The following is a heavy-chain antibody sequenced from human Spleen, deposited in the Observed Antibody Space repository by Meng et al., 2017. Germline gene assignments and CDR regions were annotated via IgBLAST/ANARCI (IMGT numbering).Heavy chain of an antibody. V-gene: IGHV3-23*01. CDR1: GFTLSSYW. Sequence: GGSLRLSCAASGFTLSSYWMHWVRQAPGKGLEWVSDISGSSGTAYYADSVKGRFTISRDNSKNTLFLQMDSLRAEDTAVYYCARTDLYSSGWYSYNFDYWGQGTLVTVSS. CDR3: ARTDLYSSGWYSYNFDY. CDR2: ISGSSGTA. D-gene: IGHD6-19*01. J-gene: IGHJ4*02.